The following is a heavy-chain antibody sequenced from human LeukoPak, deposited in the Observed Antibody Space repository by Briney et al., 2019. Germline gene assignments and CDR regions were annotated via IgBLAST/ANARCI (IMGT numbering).Heavy chain of an antibody. V-gene: IGHV1-69*10. D-gene: IGHD1-1*01. CDR1: GGTFTSYA. CDR3: ARVGTTGRKYNWFDP. Sequence: ASVKVSCKASGGTFTSYAISWVRQAPGQGLEWMGGIIPIFGIANYAQKFQGRVTITADKSTSTAYMELSSLRSEDTAVYYCARVGTTGRKYNWFDPWGQGTLVTVSS. CDR2: IIPIFGIA. J-gene: IGHJ5*02.